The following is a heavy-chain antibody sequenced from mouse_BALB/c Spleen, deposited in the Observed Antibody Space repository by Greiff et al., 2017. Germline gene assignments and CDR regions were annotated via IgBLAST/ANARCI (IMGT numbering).Heavy chain of an antibody. CDR1: GFDFSRYW. D-gene: IGHD2-4*01. CDR3: ARKWIYYDYDWYFDV. J-gene: IGHJ1*01. Sequence: EVQLVESGGGLVQPGGSLKLSCAASGFDFSRYWMSWVRQAPGKGLEWIGEINPDSSTINYTPSLKDKFIISRDNAKNTLYLQMSKVRSEDTALYYCARKWIYYDYDWYFDVWGAGTTVTVSS. CDR2: INPDSSTI. V-gene: IGHV4-1*02.